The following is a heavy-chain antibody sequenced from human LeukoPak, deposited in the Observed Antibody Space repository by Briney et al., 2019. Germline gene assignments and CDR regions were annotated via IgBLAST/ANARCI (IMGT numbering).Heavy chain of an antibody. D-gene: IGHD1-26*01. J-gene: IGHJ5*02. CDR1: GYTLTELS. CDR2: FDPEDGET. CDR3: ATWTRGSYYSHWFDP. Sequence: ASVKVSCKVSGYTLTELSMHWVRQAPGKGLEWMGGFDPEDGETIYAQKFQGRVTMTEDTSTDTAYMELSSLRSEDTAVYYCATWTRGSYYSHWFDPWGQGTLVTVSS. V-gene: IGHV1-24*01.